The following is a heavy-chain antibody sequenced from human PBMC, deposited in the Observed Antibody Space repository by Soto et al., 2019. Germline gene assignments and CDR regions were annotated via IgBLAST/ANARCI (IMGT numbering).Heavy chain of an antibody. CDR1: GFTFSSSG. Sequence: GGSLRLSCAASGFTFSSSGMHWVRQAPGKGLEWVAVISYDGSNTYYADSVKGRFTISRDNSKNTLYLQMNSLRAEDTAVYYCANYSNAHSHEVFYYRGQGTPVTGSA. V-gene: IGHV3-30*18. CDR3: ANYSNAHSHEVFYY. D-gene: IGHD5-18*01. CDR2: ISYDGSNT. J-gene: IGHJ4*01.